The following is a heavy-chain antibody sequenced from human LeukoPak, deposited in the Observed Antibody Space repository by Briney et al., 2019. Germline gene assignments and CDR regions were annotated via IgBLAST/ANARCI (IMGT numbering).Heavy chain of an antibody. CDR1: GGSISSYY. Sequence: SETLSLTCTVSGGSISSYYWSWIRQPPGKGLEWIGYIYYSGSTNYNPSLKSRVTISVDTSKNQLSLKLSSVTAADTAVYYCASSGWCAWGYYYYYGMDVWGQGTTVTVSS. D-gene: IGHD6-19*01. V-gene: IGHV4-59*01. CDR2: IYYSGST. CDR3: ASSGWCAWGYYYYYGMDV. J-gene: IGHJ6*02.